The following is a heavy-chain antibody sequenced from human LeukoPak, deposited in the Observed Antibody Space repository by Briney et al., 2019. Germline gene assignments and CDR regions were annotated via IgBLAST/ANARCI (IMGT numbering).Heavy chain of an antibody. CDR2: IIPIFGTA. Sequence: ASVKVSCKASGGTFSSYAISWVRQAPGQGLEWMGGIIPIFGTANYAQKFQGRVTITADESTSTAYMELSSLRSEDTAVYYCASVPYPSHDGYPAPLDYWGQGTLVTVSS. D-gene: IGHD3-22*01. J-gene: IGHJ4*02. V-gene: IGHV1-69*13. CDR3: ASVPYPSHDGYPAPLDY. CDR1: GGTFSSYA.